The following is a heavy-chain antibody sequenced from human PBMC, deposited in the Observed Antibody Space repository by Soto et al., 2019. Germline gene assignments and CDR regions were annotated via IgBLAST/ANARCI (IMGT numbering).Heavy chain of an antibody. V-gene: IGHV1-46*01. Sequence: AVSLKRYRKTSGYTNTQDHIDCLRQAPGQGLEWLAIINPASGSTNYAQDFLGRVTLTMDTSTTTVYMELSGLRAEDTAIFYCARDLAAGEHWGQGTLVTVSS. D-gene: IGHD6-13*01. CDR3: ARDLAAGEH. CDR1: GYTNTQDH. J-gene: IGHJ4*02. CDR2: INPASGST.